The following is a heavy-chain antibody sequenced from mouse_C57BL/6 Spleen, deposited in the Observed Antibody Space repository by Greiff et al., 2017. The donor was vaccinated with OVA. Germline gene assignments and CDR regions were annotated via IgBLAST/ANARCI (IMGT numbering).Heavy chain of an antibody. D-gene: IGHD2-5*01. Sequence: VQLQQSGPVLVKPGASVKMSCKASGYTFTDYYMNWVKQSHGKSLEWIGVINPYNGGTSYNQKFKGKATLTVDKSSSTAYMELNSLTSEDSAVYYCARPYYSNSFDYWGQGTTLTVSS. CDR1: GYTFTDYY. CDR2: INPYNGGT. CDR3: ARPYYSNSFDY. J-gene: IGHJ2*01. V-gene: IGHV1-19*01.